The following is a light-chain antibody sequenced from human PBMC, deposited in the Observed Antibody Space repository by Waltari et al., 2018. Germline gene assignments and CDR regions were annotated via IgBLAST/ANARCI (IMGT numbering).Light chain of an antibody. V-gene: IGKV3-11*01. CDR1: QSISNS. J-gene: IGKJ3*01. CDR3: QQHSDFVT. Sequence: EIVLTQSPATLSLSPGERATLSCRASQSISNSVGWYQQKPGQAPRLLIYDVSSRATGIPDRFSGSGSGTNFTLTISCLEPEHFGVYYCQQHSDFVTFGPGTTVEIK. CDR2: DVS.